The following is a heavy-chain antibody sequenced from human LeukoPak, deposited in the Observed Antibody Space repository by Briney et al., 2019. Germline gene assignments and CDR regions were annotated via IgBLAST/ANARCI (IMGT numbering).Heavy chain of an antibody. J-gene: IGHJ3*02. CDR1: GGTFSSYA. D-gene: IGHD5-24*01. CDR3: ARGVEMATIWGAFDI. Sequence: SVKVSCKASGGTFSSYAISWVRQAPGQGLEWMGGIIPIFGTANCAQKFQGRVTITADKSTSTAYMELSSLRSEDTAVYYCARGVEMATIWGAFDIWGQGTMVTVSS. V-gene: IGHV1-69*06. CDR2: IIPIFGTA.